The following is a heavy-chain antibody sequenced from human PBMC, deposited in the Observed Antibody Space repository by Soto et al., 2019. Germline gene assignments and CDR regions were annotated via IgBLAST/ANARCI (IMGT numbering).Heavy chain of an antibody. CDR3: VKGYCSSSSRLRPHFYFHMDV. Sequence: EVQLVESGGGLVQPGRSLRLSCAASGFTFDDYTMHWGRQVPGKGLEWVSGITWNSGFITYADSLKGRFTISRDNAKNSLYLQMNSQRPEDTALYYCVKGYCSSSSRLRPHFYFHMDVWGRGTSVTVSS. CDR1: GFTFDDYT. J-gene: IGHJ6*03. CDR2: ITWNSGFI. D-gene: IGHD2-2*01. V-gene: IGHV3-9*01.